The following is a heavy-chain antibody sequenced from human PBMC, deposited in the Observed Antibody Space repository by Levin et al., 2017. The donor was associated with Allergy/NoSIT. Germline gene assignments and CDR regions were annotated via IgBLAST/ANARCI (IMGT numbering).Heavy chain of an antibody. CDR2: IWYDGSNK. CDR1: GFTFSSYG. J-gene: IGHJ5*02. V-gene: IGHV3-33*01. D-gene: IGHD3-3*01. Sequence: GGSLRLSCAASGFTFSSYGMHWVRQAPGKGLEWVAVIWYDGSNKYYADSVKGRFTISRDNSKNTLYLQMNSLRAEDTAVYYCARDPQKGEGDFWSGYHNNWFDPWGQGTLVTVSS. CDR3: ARDPQKGEGDFWSGYHNNWFDP.